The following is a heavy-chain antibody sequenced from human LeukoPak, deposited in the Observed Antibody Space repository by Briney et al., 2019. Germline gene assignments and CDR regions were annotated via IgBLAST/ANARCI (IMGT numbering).Heavy chain of an antibody. V-gene: IGHV4-34*01. CDR1: GGSFSGYY. Sequence: SETLSLTCAVYGGSFSGYYWSWIRQPPGKGLEWIGEINHSGSTNYNPSLKSRVTISVDTSKNQFSLNLSSVTAADTAVYYCAREWVVRGVGAFDIWGQGTMVTVSS. J-gene: IGHJ3*02. CDR2: INHSGST. CDR3: AREWVVRGVGAFDI. D-gene: IGHD3-10*01.